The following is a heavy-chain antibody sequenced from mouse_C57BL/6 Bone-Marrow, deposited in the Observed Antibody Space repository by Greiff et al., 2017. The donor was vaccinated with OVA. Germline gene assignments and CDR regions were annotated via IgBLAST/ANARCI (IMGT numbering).Heavy chain of an antibody. D-gene: IGHD1-1*02. CDR1: GYTFTSYD. CDR2: IYPSDGST. V-gene: IGHV1-85*01. CDR3: ARGRWLVRACCAY. Sequence: QVQLQQSGPELVKPGASVKLSCKASGYTFTSYDLNWVKQRPGQGLEWIGWIYPSDGSTKYNEKFKGKATLTVDTSSSTAYMALHSLTSEDSAVFVCARGRWLVRACCAYWGQGTMVTVSA. J-gene: IGHJ3*01.